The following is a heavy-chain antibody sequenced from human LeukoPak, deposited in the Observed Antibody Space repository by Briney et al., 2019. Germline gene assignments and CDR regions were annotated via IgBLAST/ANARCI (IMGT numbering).Heavy chain of an antibody. Sequence: PSETLSLTCAVYGGSFSGYYWSWIRQPPGKGLEWIGEINHSGSTNYNPSLKSRVTISVDTSKNQFSLKVGSVTAADTAVYYCARGRVTGTTPLLWWGQGTLVTVSS. D-gene: IGHD1-7*01. CDR2: INHSGST. J-gene: IGHJ4*02. CDR3: ARGRVTGTTPLLW. CDR1: GGSFSGYY. V-gene: IGHV4-34*01.